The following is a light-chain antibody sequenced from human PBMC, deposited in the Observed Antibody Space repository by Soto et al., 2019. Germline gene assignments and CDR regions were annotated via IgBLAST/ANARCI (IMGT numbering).Light chain of an antibody. Sequence: EIVMAQSPATLSVSPGERATLSCRASQSVSNYLAWYQQKPGQAPRLVIYDATKRATGIPARISGSGSGTDFTLTISSLEPEDFAVYYCQQRSNWPPTFGQGTRLEIK. CDR1: QSVSNY. J-gene: IGKJ5*01. CDR2: DAT. V-gene: IGKV3-11*01. CDR3: QQRSNWPPT.